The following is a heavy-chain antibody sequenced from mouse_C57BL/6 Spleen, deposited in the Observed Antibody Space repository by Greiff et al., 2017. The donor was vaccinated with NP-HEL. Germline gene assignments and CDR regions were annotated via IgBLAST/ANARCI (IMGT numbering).Heavy chain of an antibody. CDR2: IDPSDSYT. V-gene: IGHV1-69*01. CDR1: GYTFTSYW. D-gene: IGHD2-4*01. Sequence: QVQLQQPGAELVMPGASVKLSCKASGYTFTSYWMHWVKQRPGQGLEWIGGIDPSDSYTNYNQKFKGKSTLTVDKSSSTAYMQLSSLTSEDSAVYYCARFVMITRAMDYWGQGTSVTVSS. J-gene: IGHJ4*01. CDR3: ARFVMITRAMDY.